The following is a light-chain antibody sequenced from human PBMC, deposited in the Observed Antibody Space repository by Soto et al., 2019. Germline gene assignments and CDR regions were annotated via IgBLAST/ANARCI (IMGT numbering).Light chain of an antibody. CDR2: KAS. Sequence: DIQMTQSPSTLSASVGDRVTISCRASQSISTWLAWYQHKPGKAPNLLIYKASSLDSGVPSRFSGSGSGTEFTLTISSLQSDDDASYYCQQYGRYRTFGQGTKVEIK. V-gene: IGKV1-5*03. CDR1: QSISTW. CDR3: QQYGRYRT. J-gene: IGKJ1*01.